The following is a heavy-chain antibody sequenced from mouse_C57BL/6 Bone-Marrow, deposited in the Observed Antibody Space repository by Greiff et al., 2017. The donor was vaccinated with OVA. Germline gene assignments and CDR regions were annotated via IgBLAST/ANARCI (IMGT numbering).Heavy chain of an antibody. Sequence: EVQLKESGGGLVQPKGSLKLSCAASGFSFNTYAMNWVRQAPGKGLEWVARIRSKSNNYATYYADSVKDRFTISRDDSESMLYLQMNNLKTEDTAMYYCVNYGSKFAYWGQGTLVTVSA. CDR3: VNYGSKFAY. J-gene: IGHJ3*01. CDR2: IRSKSNNYAT. D-gene: IGHD1-1*01. V-gene: IGHV10-1*01. CDR1: GFSFNTYA.